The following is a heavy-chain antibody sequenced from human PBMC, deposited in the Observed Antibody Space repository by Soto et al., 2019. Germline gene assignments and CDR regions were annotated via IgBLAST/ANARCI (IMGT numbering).Heavy chain of an antibody. V-gene: IGHV4-4*07. CDR3: ARDGYSSSWYGFDP. D-gene: IGHD6-13*01. Sequence: SETLSLTCTVSGGSISSYYWSWIRQPAWKGLEWIGRIYTDGSTNYNPSLKSRVTMSVDTSKNQFSLKLNSVTAADTAVYYCARDGYSSSWYGFDPWGQGTLVTVSS. CDR1: GGSISSYY. CDR2: IYTDGST. J-gene: IGHJ5*02.